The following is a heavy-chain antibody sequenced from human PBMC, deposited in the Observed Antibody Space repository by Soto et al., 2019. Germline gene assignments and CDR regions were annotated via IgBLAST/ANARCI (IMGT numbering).Heavy chain of an antibody. CDR3: ARGGYDSSGYYPRWFDS. CDR2: IYYSASA. J-gene: IGHJ5*01. CDR1: GGSISRGGYY. D-gene: IGHD3-22*01. V-gene: IGHV4-31*03. Sequence: QVQLQESGPALVKPSQTLSLTCTVSGGSISRGGYYWSWIRQHPGKGLEWIAYIYYSASAYYNPSLKSRVTISVDASKNQFSLKLCSVTAADTAVYYCARGGYDSSGYYPRWFDSWGRGTLVIVSS.